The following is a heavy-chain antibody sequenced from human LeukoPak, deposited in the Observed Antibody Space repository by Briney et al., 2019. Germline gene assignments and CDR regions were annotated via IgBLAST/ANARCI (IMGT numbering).Heavy chain of an antibody. Sequence: PSETLSLTCAVYGGSFSGYYWSWIRQPPGKGLEWIGYIYYSGSTDYNPSLKSRVTISVDTSKNQFSLKLSSVTAADTAVYYCASLAIYYDSSGYKNDYWGQGTLVTVSS. V-gene: IGHV4-59*01. J-gene: IGHJ4*02. CDR3: ASLAIYYDSSGYKNDY. D-gene: IGHD3-22*01. CDR2: IYYSGST. CDR1: GGSFSGYY.